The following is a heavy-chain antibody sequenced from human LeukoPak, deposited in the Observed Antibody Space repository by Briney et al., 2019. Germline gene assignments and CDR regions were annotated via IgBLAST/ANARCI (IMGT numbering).Heavy chain of an antibody. V-gene: IGHV3-33*06. CDR2: VSFGDGSTR. J-gene: IGHJ4*02. CDR1: GFTFSNYG. D-gene: IGHD3-3*01. CDR3: AKSPYYDFWPFDY. Sequence: GGSLRLSCAASGFTFSNYGMHWVRQAPGKGLEWVAVVSFGDGSTRNYADSVKGRFTISRDNSQSTLYLQMNNLRAEDTAVYYCAKSPYYDFWPFDYWGQGTLVTVSS.